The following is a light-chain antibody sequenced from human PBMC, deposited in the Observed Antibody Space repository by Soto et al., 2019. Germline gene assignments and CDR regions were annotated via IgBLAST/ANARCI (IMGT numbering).Light chain of an antibody. CDR2: GAS. CDR1: QSVSSSY. V-gene: IGKV3D-20*02. Sequence: EIVLTQSPGTLSLSPGERATLSCRASQSVSSSYLAWYQQKPGQAPRLLIYGASSRATGIPDRFSGSGSETDFTLTITSLEPEDFAVYYCQQRNNWPPITFGQGTRLENK. J-gene: IGKJ5*01. CDR3: QQRNNWPPIT.